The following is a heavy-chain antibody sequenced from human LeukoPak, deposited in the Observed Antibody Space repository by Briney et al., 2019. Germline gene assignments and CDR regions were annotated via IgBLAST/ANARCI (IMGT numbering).Heavy chain of an antibody. J-gene: IGHJ4*02. CDR2: IFYSGST. CDR1: GGSISNFY. Sequence: SETLSLTCTVSGGSISNFYWSWIRQPPGKGLEWIGYIFYSGSTNYNPSLKRRVTISVDTSKNQLSLKLRSVTAGDTAVYYCAREGAYNDWGPHFWGQGTLVTVSS. D-gene: IGHD3-3*01. CDR3: AREGAYNDWGPHF. V-gene: IGHV4-59*01.